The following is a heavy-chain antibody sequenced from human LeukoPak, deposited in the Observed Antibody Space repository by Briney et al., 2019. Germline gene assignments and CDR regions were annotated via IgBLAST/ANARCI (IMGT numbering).Heavy chain of an antibody. D-gene: IGHD6-13*01. CDR3: ARVVFSSILH. V-gene: IGHV4-61*01. CDR1: GGSVSSGSYY. J-gene: IGHJ4*02. Sequence: SETLPLTCTVSGGSVSSGSYYWSWIRQPPGKGLEWIGYIYYSGSTNYNPSLKSRVTMSVDTSKNQFSLKLSSVTAADTAVYYCARVVFSSILHWGQGTLVTVSS. CDR2: IYYSGST.